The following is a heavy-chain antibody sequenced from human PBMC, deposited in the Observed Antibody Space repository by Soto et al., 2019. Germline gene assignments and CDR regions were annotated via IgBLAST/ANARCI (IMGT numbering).Heavy chain of an antibody. D-gene: IGHD2-8*02. J-gene: IGHJ4*02. V-gene: IGHV3-23*01. CDR3: AKDGGSVCSGGTCYFQAPDY. Sequence: EVQLMESGGGLVQPGGSLRLSCASSGFTLSMSAVNWVRQAPGKGLEWVSYISDSGDRTYYADSVKGRFTISRDRSKNTVSLQMDSLRAEDTAVYYCAKDGGSVCSGGTCYFQAPDYWGQGTLVTVSS. CDR2: ISDSGDRT. CDR1: GFTLSMSA.